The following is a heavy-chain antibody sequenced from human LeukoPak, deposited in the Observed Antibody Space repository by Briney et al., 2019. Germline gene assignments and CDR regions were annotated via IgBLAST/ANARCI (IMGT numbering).Heavy chain of an antibody. CDR1: GGSVSSSDYY. D-gene: IGHD3-3*01. CDR2: INYSGNT. J-gene: IGHJ6*02. Sequence: PSETLSLTCTVSGGSVSSSDYYWGWIRQPPEKGLEWIGSINYSGNTYYNPSLKNRVTISVDTSKNQFSLKLSSVTAADTAVYYCARERGKGTYDGWYYDFWSGPPHGMDVWGQGTTVTVSS. V-gene: IGHV4-39*02. CDR3: ARERGKGTYDGWYYDFWSGPPHGMDV.